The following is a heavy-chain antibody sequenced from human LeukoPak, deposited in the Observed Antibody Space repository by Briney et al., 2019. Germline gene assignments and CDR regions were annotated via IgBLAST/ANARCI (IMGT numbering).Heavy chain of an antibody. CDR2: INSDGIST. Sequence: GGSLRLSCAASGFTFSSYWMHWVRHAPGKGPVWVSRINSDGISTNYPDSVKGRFTISRDNAKNTLYLQMNSLRAEDTAVYYCARGRDGYSDYWGQGTLVTVSS. V-gene: IGHV3-74*01. D-gene: IGHD5-24*01. J-gene: IGHJ4*02. CDR3: ARGRDGYSDY. CDR1: GFTFSSYW.